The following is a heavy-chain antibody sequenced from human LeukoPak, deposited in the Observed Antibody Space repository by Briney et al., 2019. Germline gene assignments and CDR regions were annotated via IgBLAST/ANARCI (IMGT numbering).Heavy chain of an antibody. D-gene: IGHD2-2*01. CDR3: AAATRAQLLFDY. CDR1: GFTFTSSA. Sequence: ASVKVSCKASGFTFTSSAVQWVRQARGQHLEWIGWIVVGSGNTNYAQKFQERVTITRDMSTSTAYMELSSLRSEDTAVYYCAAATRAQLLFDYWGQGTLVTVSS. CDR2: IVVGSGNT. V-gene: IGHV1-58*01. J-gene: IGHJ4*02.